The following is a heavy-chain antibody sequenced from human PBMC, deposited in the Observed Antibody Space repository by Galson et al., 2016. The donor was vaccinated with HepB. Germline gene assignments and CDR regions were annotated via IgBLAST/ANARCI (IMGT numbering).Heavy chain of an antibody. D-gene: IGHD1-20*01. CDR2: IKQDGSEK. CDR1: GFTFSSYW. J-gene: IGHJ6*02. V-gene: IGHV3-7*01. CDR3: ARNNWKDAWKFYYYNGMDV. Sequence: SLRLSCAASGFTFSSYWMSWVRQAPGKGLEWVANIKQDGSEKYYVDSVKGRFTISRDNAKNSLSLQMNSLRAEDTAVYYCARNNWKDAWKFYYYNGMDVWGQGTTSTVSS.